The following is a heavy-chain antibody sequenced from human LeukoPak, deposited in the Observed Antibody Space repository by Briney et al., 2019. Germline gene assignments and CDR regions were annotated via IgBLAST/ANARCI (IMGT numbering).Heavy chain of an antibody. J-gene: IGHJ3*02. D-gene: IGHD4-23*01. CDR2: TYHSGST. V-gene: IGHV4-4*02. CDR3: ARSGYGGNSDAFDI. Sequence: SETLSLTCAVSGGSISSSNWWSWVRQPPGKGLEWIGETYHSGSTNYNPSLKSRVTISVDKSKNQFSLKLSSVTAADTAVYYCARSGYGGNSDAFDIWGQGTMVTVSS. CDR1: GGSISSSNW.